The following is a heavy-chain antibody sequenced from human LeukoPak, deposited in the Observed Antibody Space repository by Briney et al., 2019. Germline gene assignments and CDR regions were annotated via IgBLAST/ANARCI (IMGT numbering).Heavy chain of an antibody. CDR1: TSTFSSYA. D-gene: IGHD6-13*01. CDR3: AGGEGAAGIYDAFDF. Sequence: GGSLRLSCTASTSTFSSYAMTWVRQPLRTGLQWVATLNASGARIHYADSVKGRFTISRDNSKNTLYLQMDSLRPEDTAVYFCAGGEGAAGIYDAFDFWGQGTLVAVSS. CDR2: LNASGARI. V-gene: IGHV3-23*01. J-gene: IGHJ3*01.